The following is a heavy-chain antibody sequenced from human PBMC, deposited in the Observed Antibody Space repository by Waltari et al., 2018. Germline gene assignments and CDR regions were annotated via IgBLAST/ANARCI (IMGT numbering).Heavy chain of an antibody. J-gene: IGHJ4*02. CDR3: APPAMVRGVIPDY. Sequence: EVQLVESGGGLVQPGGSLRLSCAATGFTFSSNAMSWVRRAPGKGLEWGSAISGSGVSTYYADSVKGRFTISRDNSKNTLYLQMNSLRAEDTAVYYCAPPAMVRGVIPDYWGQGTLVTVSS. CDR2: ISGSGVST. D-gene: IGHD3-10*01. V-gene: IGHV3-23*04. CDR1: GFTFSSNA.